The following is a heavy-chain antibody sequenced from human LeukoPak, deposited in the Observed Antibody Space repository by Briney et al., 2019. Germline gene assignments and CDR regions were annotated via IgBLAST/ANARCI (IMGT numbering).Heavy chain of an antibody. CDR3: ARDAQFTVVVPAAKLNYMDV. V-gene: IGHV1-2*02. CDR2: INPNTGAT. CDR1: GYIFTGYY. Sequence: ASVKVSCKASGYIFTGYYMHWVRQAPGQGLEWIGWINPNTGATNYAQKFEGRVIMTRDTSSTVYLEVRRLRSDDTAIYFCARDAQFTVVVPAAKLNYMDVWGTGTTVTVSS. J-gene: IGHJ6*03. D-gene: IGHD2-2*01.